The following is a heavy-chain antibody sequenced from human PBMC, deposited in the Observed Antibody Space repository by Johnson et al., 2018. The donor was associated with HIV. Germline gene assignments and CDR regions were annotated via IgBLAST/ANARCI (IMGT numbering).Heavy chain of an antibody. Sequence: VQLVESGGGLVQPGGSLKLSCVASEFTFSGSALHWVRQASGKGLEWVGPIRCNANPFATAYAASVKGRFTISRDDSKNAAYLQMNSLRAEDTALYYCARDLKSYYDSSGYFDAFDIWGQGTMVTVSS. CDR1: EFTFSGSA. V-gene: IGHV3-73*02. D-gene: IGHD3-22*01. J-gene: IGHJ3*02. CDR3: ARDLKSYYDSSGYFDAFDI. CDR2: IRCNANPFAT.